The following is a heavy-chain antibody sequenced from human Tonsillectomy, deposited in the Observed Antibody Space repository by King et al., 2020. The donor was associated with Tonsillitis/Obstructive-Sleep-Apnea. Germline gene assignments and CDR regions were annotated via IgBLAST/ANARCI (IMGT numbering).Heavy chain of an antibody. V-gene: IGHV4-34*01. Sequence: VQLQQWGAGLLKPSETLSLICAVFGGSFSGYYWSWVRQPPGKGLEWIGEINHSGSTNYNPSLKSRVTISVDTSINQFSLRLNSLTAADTAVYYCARGPTQLGYCSTASCYDTWFDPWGQGIVVTVSS. CDR3: ARGPTQLGYCSTASCYDTWFDP. CDR1: GGSFSGYY. J-gene: IGHJ5*02. CDR2: INHSGST. D-gene: IGHD2-2*03.